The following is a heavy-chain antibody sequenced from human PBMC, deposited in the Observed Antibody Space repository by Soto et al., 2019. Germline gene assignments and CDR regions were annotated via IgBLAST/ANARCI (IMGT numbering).Heavy chain of an antibody. V-gene: IGHV3-21*06. CDR3: ARESEDLTSNFDY. J-gene: IGHJ4*02. CDR2: ISSTTNYI. Sequence: VGSLRLSCAASGFTFTRYSMNWVRQAPGKGLEWVSSISSTTNYIYYGDSMKGRFTISRDNAKNSLYLEMNSLRAEDTAVYYCARESEDLTSNFDYWGQGTLVTVSS. CDR1: GFTFTRYS.